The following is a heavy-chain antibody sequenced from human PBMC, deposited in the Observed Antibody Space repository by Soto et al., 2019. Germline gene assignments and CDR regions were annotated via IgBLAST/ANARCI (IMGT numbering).Heavy chain of an antibody. D-gene: IGHD2-2*01. J-gene: IGHJ5*02. CDR1: GCSISSGGYS. CDR3: ARVPTP. CDR2: IYSSGST. V-gene: IGHV4-30-2*01. Sequence: TLSLTCAVYGCSISSGGYSWSWIRQQPGKGLEWIGYIYSSGSTYYKTSLKSQVTISVDRSKKQFSLKLSSVTAADTAVYYCARVPTPWVQGTLVTVSS.